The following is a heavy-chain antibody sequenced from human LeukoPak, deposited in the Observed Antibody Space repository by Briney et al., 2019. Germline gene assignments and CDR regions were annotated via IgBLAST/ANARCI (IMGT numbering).Heavy chain of an antibody. D-gene: IGHD3-16*02. CDR2: INPNSGGT. J-gene: IGHJ4*02. CDR1: GYTFTGYY. Sequence: ASVKVSCKASGYTFTGYYMHWVRQAPGQGLEWMGWINPNSGGTNYAQKFQGWVTMTRDTSISTAYMELSRLRSDDTAVYYCARGAEGYSFFFDYWGQGTLVTVSS. CDR3: ARGAEGYSFFFDY. V-gene: IGHV1-2*04.